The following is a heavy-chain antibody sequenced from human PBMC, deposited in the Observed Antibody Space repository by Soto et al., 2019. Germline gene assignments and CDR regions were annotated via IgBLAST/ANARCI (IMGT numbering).Heavy chain of an antibody. Sequence: QVQLVESGGGVVQPGRSLRLSCAASGFTFSSYAMHWVRQAPGKGLEWVAGISYDGSNKYYADSVKGRFTISRDNSKNTLYLQMNSLRAEDTAVYYCARDWGGYCSGGSCASGWFDPWGQGTLVTVSS. V-gene: IGHV3-30-3*01. CDR1: GFTFSSYA. CDR3: ARDWGGYCSGGSCASGWFDP. J-gene: IGHJ5*02. D-gene: IGHD2-15*01. CDR2: ISYDGSNK.